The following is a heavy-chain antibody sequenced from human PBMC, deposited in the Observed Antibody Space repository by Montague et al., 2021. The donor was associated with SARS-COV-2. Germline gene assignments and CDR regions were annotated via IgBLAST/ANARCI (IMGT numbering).Heavy chain of an antibody. Sequence: TLSLTCTVSGGSISSGGYYWSWIRPPPGKGLEWIGYIYYSGSTYYNPSLKSRVTISVDTSKNQFSLKLSSVTAADTAVYYCARGGTTFGVVTFPCDYWAREPWSPSPQ. V-gene: IGHV4-31*03. CDR2: IYYSGST. CDR3: ARGGTTFGVVTFPCDY. D-gene: IGHD3-3*01. CDR1: GGSISSGGYY. J-gene: IGHJ4*02.